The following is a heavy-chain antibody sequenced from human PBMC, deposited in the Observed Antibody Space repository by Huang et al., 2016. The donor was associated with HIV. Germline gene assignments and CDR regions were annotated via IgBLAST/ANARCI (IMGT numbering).Heavy chain of an antibody. Sequence: NAVMSRVRQGTGKGLEWVGHNKIKTDGVTTDDAAPVKDRFTISRDDSKNTLYLQMNSLKTEDTAVYYCTTSRFDFWSGYHDHWGQGVQVTVSS. V-gene: IGHV3-15*01. CDR1: NAV. CDR2: NKIKTDGVTT. D-gene: IGHD3-3*01. CDR3: TTSRFDFWSGYHDH. J-gene: IGHJ5*02.